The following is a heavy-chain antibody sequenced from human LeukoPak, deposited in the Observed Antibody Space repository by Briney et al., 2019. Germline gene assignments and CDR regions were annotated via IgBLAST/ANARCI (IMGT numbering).Heavy chain of an antibody. Sequence: PGGSLRLSCAASGFTFSSYAMHWARQAPGKGLEWVAVISYDGSNKYYADSVKGRFTISRDNSKNTLYLQMNSLRAEDTAVYYCASGVEMATIIYWGQGTLVTVSS. D-gene: IGHD5-24*01. CDR1: GFTFSSYA. CDR2: ISYDGSNK. V-gene: IGHV3-30-3*01. J-gene: IGHJ4*02. CDR3: ASGVEMATIIY.